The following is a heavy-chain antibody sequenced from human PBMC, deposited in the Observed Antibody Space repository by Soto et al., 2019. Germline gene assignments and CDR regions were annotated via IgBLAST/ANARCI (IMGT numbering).Heavy chain of an antibody. V-gene: IGHV5-51*01. J-gene: IGHJ5*02. D-gene: IGHD2-15*01. CDR2: IYPGDSDT. CDR3: VRHTSTLDQ. Sequence: EVQLVQSGAEVKKSGETLRLSCQGSGRSCSGSWIAWVRQVPGKGLEWMGIIYPGDSDTRYSPSFQGQVTISADMSINTAYLQWSTLKASDSAIYYCVRHTSTLDQWGQGTRVTVSS. CDR1: GRSCSGSW.